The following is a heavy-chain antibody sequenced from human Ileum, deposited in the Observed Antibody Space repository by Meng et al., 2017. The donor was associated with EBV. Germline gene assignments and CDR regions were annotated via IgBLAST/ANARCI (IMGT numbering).Heavy chain of an antibody. D-gene: IGHD3-10*01. CDR1: GYTFTSYG. J-gene: IGHJ4*02. CDR3: ALGGVQGVHFDY. Sequence: QVRLGKSGAGVKKPGAPVKVSCKAAGYTFTSYGISWVRQAPGQGLEWMGWISSYNGNTNYAQKLQGRVTMTTDTSTSTAYMELRGLRSDDTAVYYCALGGVQGVHFDYWGQGTLVTVSS. CDR2: ISSYNGNT. V-gene: IGHV1-18*01.